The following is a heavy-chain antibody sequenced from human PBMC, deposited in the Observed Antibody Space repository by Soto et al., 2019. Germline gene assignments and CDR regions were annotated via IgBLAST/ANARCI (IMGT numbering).Heavy chain of an antibody. J-gene: IGHJ6*02. Sequence: ASVKVPCKASGGTFRSYSISWVRQAPGQGLEWMGGIIPIFDITNYAQKFQGRVTITADESTSTAYMELSSLGSDDTAVYYCARPDEGGYSSNHHYYYALDVRGQGTTVTVSS. V-gene: IGHV1-69*13. D-gene: IGHD3-22*01. CDR3: ARPDEGGYSSNHHYYYALDV. CDR1: GGTFRSYS. CDR2: IIPIFDIT.